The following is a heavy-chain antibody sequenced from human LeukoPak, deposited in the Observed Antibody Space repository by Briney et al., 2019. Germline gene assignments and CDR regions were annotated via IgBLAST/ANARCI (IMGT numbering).Heavy chain of an antibody. D-gene: IGHD6-13*01. V-gene: IGHV3-21*01. CDR2: ISSSSSYI. CDR3: ARAYPSAAAAGTERYFDY. J-gene: IGHJ4*02. Sequence: GGSLRLSCAASGFTFSSYSMNWVRQAPGKGLEWVSSISSSSSYIYYADSVKGRFTISRDNAKNSLYLQMNSLRAEDTAVYYCARAYPSAAAAGTERYFDYWGQGTLVTVSS. CDR1: GFTFSSYS.